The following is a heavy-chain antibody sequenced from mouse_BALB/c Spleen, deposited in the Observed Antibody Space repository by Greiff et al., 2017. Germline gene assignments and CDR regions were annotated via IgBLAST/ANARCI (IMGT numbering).Heavy chain of an antibody. Sequence: VKLQESGPGLVAPSQSLSITCTVSGFSLTDYGVSWIRQPPGKGLEWLGVIWGGGSTYYNSALKSRLSISKDNSKSQVFLKMNSLQTDDTAMYYCAKHPSAIYGGMDYWGQGTSVTVSS. V-gene: IGHV2-6-5*01. CDR3: AKHPSAIYGGMDY. CDR2: IWGGGST. D-gene: IGHD1-1*01. J-gene: IGHJ4*01. CDR1: GFSLTDYG.